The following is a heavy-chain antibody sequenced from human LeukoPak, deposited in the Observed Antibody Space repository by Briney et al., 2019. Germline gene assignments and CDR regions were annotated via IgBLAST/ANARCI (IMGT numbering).Heavy chain of an antibody. Sequence: PSETLSLTCAVYGGSFSGYYWSWIRQPPGKGLEWIGEINHSGSTNYNPSLKSRATISVDTSKNQFSLKLSSVTAADTAVYYCARLLRGYSYGYGNYYYMDVWGKGTTVTVSS. V-gene: IGHV4-34*01. CDR3: ARLLRGYSYGYGNYYYMDV. J-gene: IGHJ6*03. CDR2: INHSGST. CDR1: GGSFSGYY. D-gene: IGHD5-18*01.